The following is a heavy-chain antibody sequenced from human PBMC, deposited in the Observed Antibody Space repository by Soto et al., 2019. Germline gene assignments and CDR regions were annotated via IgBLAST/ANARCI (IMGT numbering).Heavy chain of an antibody. D-gene: IGHD6-13*01. CDR1: GGTFSSYA. CDR2: IIPIFGTA. J-gene: IGHJ6*02. Sequence: QVQLVQSGAEVKKPGSSVKVSCKASGGTFSSYAISWVRQAPGQGLEWMGGIIPIFGTANYAQKFQGRVTITADKSTSTAYMELSSLRSEDTAVYYCARVRHGKSIAAAGTVVRYGMDVWGQGTTVTVSS. CDR3: ARVRHGKSIAAAGTVVRYGMDV. V-gene: IGHV1-69*06.